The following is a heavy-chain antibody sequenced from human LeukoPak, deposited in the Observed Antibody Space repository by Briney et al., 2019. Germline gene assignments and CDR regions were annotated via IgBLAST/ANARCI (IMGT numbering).Heavy chain of an antibody. V-gene: IGHV5-51*04. CDR2: IYPGDSDT. D-gene: IGHD5-18*01. Sequence: GESLKISCKGSGYSFTTYWIGWLRQMPGKGLEWMGIIYPGDSDTRYSPSFQGQVTISADNPISTAYLQWSSLKASDTAMYYCARGDATMGAFDYWGQGTLVTVSS. CDR1: GYSFTTYW. CDR3: ARGDATMGAFDY. J-gene: IGHJ4*02.